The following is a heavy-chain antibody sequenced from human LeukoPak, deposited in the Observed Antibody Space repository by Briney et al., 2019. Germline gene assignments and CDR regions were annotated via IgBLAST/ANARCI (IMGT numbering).Heavy chain of an antibody. D-gene: IGHD5-24*01. J-gene: IGHJ5*02. CDR1: GFTFSSYG. V-gene: IGHV3-30*02. CDR3: AKGPTRDGWEGNWFDP. Sequence: GGSLRLSCAASGFTFSSYGMHWVRQAPGKGLEWVAFIRYSGSNKYYADSVKGRFTISRDNSKNTLYLQMNSLRAEDTAVYYSAKGPTRDGWEGNWFDPWGQGTLVTVSS. CDR2: IRYSGSNK.